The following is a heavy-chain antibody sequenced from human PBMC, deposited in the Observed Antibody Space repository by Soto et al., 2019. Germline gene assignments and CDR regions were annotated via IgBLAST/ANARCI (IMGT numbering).Heavy chain of an antibody. CDR3: ARSNTRYSSPGY. CDR1: GSSLNDFQ. J-gene: IGHJ4*02. D-gene: IGHD6-13*01. Sequence: QVQLQESGPGLVKPSETLSLTCTVSGSSLNDFQWIWIRQPPGKGLEWIGSIYFGQPTHSDNPSRNKKVPIALDTPTSQVSLKLASVTAADTAVYFCARSNTRYSSPGYWGQGSLVTVSS. CDR2: IYFGQPTH. V-gene: IGHV4-59*08.